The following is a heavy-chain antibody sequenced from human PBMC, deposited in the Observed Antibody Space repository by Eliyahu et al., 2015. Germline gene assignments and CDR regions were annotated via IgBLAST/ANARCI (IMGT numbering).Heavy chain of an antibody. J-gene: IGHJ3*01. CDR3: AREGHYYDSGGYSHMAFDF. CDR2: ITSSSTTI. Sequence: QVQLVESGGGLVKPGGSLRLSXXGSGXTFSDYXXSWIRQAPGKGLEWLSYITSSSTTIYYADSVKGRFTISRDNAKNSLFLQMERLRAGDTAAYYCAREGHYYDSGGYSHMAFDFWGQGTVVTVSS. V-gene: IGHV3-11*01. D-gene: IGHD3-22*01. CDR1: GXTFSDYX.